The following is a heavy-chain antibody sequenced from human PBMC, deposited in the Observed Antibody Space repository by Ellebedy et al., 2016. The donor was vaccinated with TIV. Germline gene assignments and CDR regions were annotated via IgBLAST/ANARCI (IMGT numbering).Heavy chain of an antibody. V-gene: IGHV4-34*01. J-gene: IGHJ5*02. CDR1: GASFSDYY. Sequence: SETLSLTXAFYGASFSDYYWTWIRQLQGKGLEWIGEISPSGSTNYNPSLKSRVTMSVDTSKNQFSLKVRSLTAADTAVYYCARGKYYDVLTGRYMNWFDPWGQGTPVTVSS. CDR3: ARGKYYDVLTGRYMNWFDP. CDR2: ISPSGST. D-gene: IGHD3-9*01.